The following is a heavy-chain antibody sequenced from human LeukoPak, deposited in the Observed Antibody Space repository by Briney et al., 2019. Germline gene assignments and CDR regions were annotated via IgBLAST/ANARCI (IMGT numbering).Heavy chain of an antibody. D-gene: IGHD2-21*02. CDR3: ARTYCGGDCYYSYFDY. J-gene: IGHJ4*02. V-gene: IGHV5-51*01. Sequence: GESLKISCKCSGYSFTTYWIGWVRQMPGKGLEWMGIIYPGDSDTRYSPSFQGQVTIPADKSISTAYLQWSSLKASDTAMYYCARTYCGGDCYYSYFDYWGQGTLVTVSS. CDR2: IYPGDSDT. CDR1: GYSFTTYW.